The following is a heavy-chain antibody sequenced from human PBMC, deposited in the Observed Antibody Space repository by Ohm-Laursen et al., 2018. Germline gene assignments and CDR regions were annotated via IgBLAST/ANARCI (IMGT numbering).Heavy chain of an antibody. CDR3: AKGASQSTIFAAGMDV. D-gene: IGHD3-3*01. J-gene: IGHJ6*02. CDR2: ISYDGSNK. V-gene: IGHV3-30*18. Sequence: SLRLSCTASGFTFSSYGMHWVRQAPGKGLEWVAVISYDGSNKYYADSVKGRFTISRDNSKNTLYLQMNSLRAEDTAVYYCAKGASQSTIFAAGMDVWGQGTTVTVSS. CDR1: GFTFSSYG.